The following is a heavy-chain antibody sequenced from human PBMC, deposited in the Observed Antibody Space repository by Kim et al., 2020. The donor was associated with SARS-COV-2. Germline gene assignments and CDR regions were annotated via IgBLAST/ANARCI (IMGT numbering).Heavy chain of an antibody. CDR2: ISGSGGST. CDR1: GFTFSSYA. V-gene: IGHV3-23*01. Sequence: GGSLRLSCAASGFTFSSYAMSWVRQAPGKGLEWVSAISGSGGSTYYADSVKGRFTISRDNSKNTLYLQMNSLRAEDTAVYYCAKWDSSSWYAEYFQHGGQGTLVTVSS. J-gene: IGHJ1*01. D-gene: IGHD6-13*01. CDR3: AKWDSSSWYAEYFQH.